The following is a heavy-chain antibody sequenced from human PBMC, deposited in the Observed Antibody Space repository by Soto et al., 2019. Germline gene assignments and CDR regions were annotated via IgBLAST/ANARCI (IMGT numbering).Heavy chain of an antibody. V-gene: IGHV2-5*02. J-gene: IGHJ4*02. CDR3: AHLPIYCSSTSCYHYFDY. CDR1: GFSLSTSGVG. CDR2: IYWDDDK. Sequence: QITLKESGPTLVKPTQTLTLTCTFSGFSLSTSGVGVGWIRQPPGKALEWLALIYWDDDKRYSPSLKSRLTITKDTSKIQVVLTMTNMDPVDTATYYCAHLPIYCSSTSCYHYFDYWGQGTLVTVSS. D-gene: IGHD2-2*01.